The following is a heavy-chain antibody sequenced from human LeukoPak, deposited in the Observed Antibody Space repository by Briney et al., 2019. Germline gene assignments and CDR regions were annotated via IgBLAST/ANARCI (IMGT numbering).Heavy chain of an antibody. Sequence: SETLSLTCAVYGGSFSGYYWSWIRQPPGKGLEWIEEINHSGSTNYNPSLKSRATISVDTSKNQFSLKLSSVTAADTAVYYCARGEVVDYWGQGTLVTVSS. CDR1: GGSFSGYY. CDR2: INHSGST. V-gene: IGHV4-34*01. CDR3: ARGEVVDY. D-gene: IGHD2-15*01. J-gene: IGHJ4*02.